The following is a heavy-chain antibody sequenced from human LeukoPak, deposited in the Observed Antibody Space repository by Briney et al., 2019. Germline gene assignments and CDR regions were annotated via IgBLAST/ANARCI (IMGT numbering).Heavy chain of an antibody. J-gene: IGHJ4*02. D-gene: IGHD1-26*01. Sequence: ASVKVSCKASGYIFTGYYLHWVRQAPGQGREWMGWINPNLGVTKYAQKFQGRVTMTRDTSISTAYMEVSRLTSDDTAMYFCARGPYSGSYKFFDYWGQGTLVPVSS. CDR3: ARGPYSGSYKFFDY. CDR1: GYIFTGYY. CDR2: INPNLGVT. V-gene: IGHV1-2*02.